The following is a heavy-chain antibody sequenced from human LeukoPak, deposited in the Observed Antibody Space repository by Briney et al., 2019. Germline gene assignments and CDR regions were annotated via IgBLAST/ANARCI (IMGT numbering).Heavy chain of an antibody. Sequence: ASVKVSCKASGYTLANYAMHWVRQAPGQRLEWMGWINAGNGNTKYSQEFQGRVTITRDTSASTAYMELSSLRAEDTAVYYCAKVAARGYDILTGYLTTGHYYFDYWGQGTLVTVSS. D-gene: IGHD3-9*01. CDR1: GYTLANYA. V-gene: IGHV1-3*03. CDR2: INAGNGNT. J-gene: IGHJ4*02. CDR3: AKVAARGYDILTGYLTTGHYYFDY.